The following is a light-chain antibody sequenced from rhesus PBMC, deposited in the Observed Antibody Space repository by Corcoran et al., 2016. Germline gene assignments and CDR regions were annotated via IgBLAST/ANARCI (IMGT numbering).Light chain of an antibody. V-gene: IGLV2-38*01. Sequence: QSALTQTPSVSKSLGQSVTISCTGTSSDIGNYDGVSWYQQHPGTAPRLLIYEVSKRPSGVSDRFSGSKSGNTASLTISGLQAEDEADYYCGSYRSGSTYVFGSGTKLTVL. J-gene: IGLJ6*01. CDR3: GSYRSGSTYV. CDR1: SSDIGNYDG. CDR2: EVS.